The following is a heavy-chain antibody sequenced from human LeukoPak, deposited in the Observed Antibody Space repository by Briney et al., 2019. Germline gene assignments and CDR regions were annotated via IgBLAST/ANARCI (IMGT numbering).Heavy chain of an antibody. V-gene: IGHV4-59*01. J-gene: IGHJ4*02. CDR1: GDSMRSWY. CDR3: ARGAWDTAQREPFDY. Sequence: KPSETLSLTCSVSGDSMRSWYWSWVRQPPGKGLEWIGCIYYSGSTDYNPSLKSRVTMSIDTSKKQFSLELISVTAADTAVYYCARGAWDTAQREPFDYWGQGTLVTVSS. CDR2: IYYSGST. D-gene: IGHD5-18*01.